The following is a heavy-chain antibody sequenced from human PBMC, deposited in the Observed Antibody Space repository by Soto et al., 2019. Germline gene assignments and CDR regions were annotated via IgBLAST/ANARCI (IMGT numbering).Heavy chain of an antibody. J-gene: IGHJ6*02. CDR2: TYYRSKWYN. Sequence: PSQTLSLTCAISGDSVSSNSAAWNWIRQSPSRGLEWLGRTYYRSKWYNDYAVSVKSRITINPDTSKNQFSLQLNSVTPEDTAVYYCSRGVGDIVATGTLRPFGMDVWGQGTTVTVSS. V-gene: IGHV6-1*01. CDR3: SRGVGDIVATGTLRPFGMDV. CDR1: GDSVSSNSAA. D-gene: IGHD5-12*01.